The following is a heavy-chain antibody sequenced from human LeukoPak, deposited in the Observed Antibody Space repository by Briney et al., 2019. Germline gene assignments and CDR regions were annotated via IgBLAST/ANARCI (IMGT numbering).Heavy chain of an antibody. D-gene: IGHD6-19*01. CDR1: GYTFTSYA. Sequence: ASVKVSCKASGYTFTSYAMHWVRQAPGQRLEWMGGINAGNGNTKYSQKFQGRVTITRDTSASTAYMELSSLRSEDTAVYYCARVQQWLPNDAFDIWGQGTMVTVSS. V-gene: IGHV1-3*01. CDR3: ARVQQWLPNDAFDI. CDR2: INAGNGNT. J-gene: IGHJ3*02.